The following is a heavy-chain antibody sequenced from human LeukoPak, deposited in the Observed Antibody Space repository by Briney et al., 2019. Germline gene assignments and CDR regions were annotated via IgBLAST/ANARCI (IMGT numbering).Heavy chain of an antibody. V-gene: IGHV3-9*01. CDR3: AKDSSSSSFYIDC. D-gene: IGHD6-6*01. Sequence: GGSLRLSCAASGFTFDDYVMHWVRQAPGKGLEWVSSITWNSGDIAYADSVEGRFTISRDNAKNSLYLQMNTLRTEDTALYYCAKDSSSSSFYIDCWGQGTLVTVSS. CDR2: ITWNSGDI. J-gene: IGHJ4*02. CDR1: GFTFDDYV.